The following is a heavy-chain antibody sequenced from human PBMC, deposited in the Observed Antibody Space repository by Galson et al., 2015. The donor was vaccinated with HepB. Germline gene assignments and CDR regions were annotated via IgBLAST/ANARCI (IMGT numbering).Heavy chain of an antibody. Sequence: TLSLTCAVSGGSISSGGYSWSWIRQPPGKGLEWIGYIYHSGSTYYNPSLKSRVTISVDRSKSQFSLKLSSVTAADTAVYYCARGLLDYFDYWGQGTLVTVSS. CDR2: IYHSGST. CDR3: ARGLLDYFDY. CDR1: GGSISSGGYS. D-gene: IGHD2/OR15-2a*01. V-gene: IGHV4-30-2*01. J-gene: IGHJ4*02.